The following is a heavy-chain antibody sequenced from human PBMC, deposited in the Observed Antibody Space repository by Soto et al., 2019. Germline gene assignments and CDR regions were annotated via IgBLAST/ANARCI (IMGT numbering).Heavy chain of an antibody. D-gene: IGHD6-13*01. CDR3: ARMAGLYSSSWRENDY. V-gene: IGHV1-69*06. CDR1: GGTFSSYA. CDR2: IIPIFGTA. Sequence: SVQVSFKASGGTFSSYAISWVRQAPGQGLEWMGGIIPIFGTANYAQKFQGRVTITADKSTSTAYMELSSLRSEDTAVYYCARMAGLYSSSWRENDYWGQGTLVTVSS. J-gene: IGHJ4*02.